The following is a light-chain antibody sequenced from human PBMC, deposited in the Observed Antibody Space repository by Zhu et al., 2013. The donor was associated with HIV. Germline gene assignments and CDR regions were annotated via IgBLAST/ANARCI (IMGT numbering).Light chain of an antibody. V-gene: IGKV1-5*01. CDR3: QQYSDYSWM. CDR1: QSISNW. CDR2: DVS. Sequence: DIQMTQSPSILSASVGDRVTITCRASQSISNWLAWYQQKPGKAPKLLISDVSSLESGVPSRFSGSGSETEFTLTISGLQPDDFASYYCQQYSDYSWMFGQGTKVEIK. J-gene: IGKJ1*01.